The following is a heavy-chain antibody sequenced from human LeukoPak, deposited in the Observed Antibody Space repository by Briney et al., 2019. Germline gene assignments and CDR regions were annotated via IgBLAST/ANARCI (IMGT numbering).Heavy chain of an antibody. V-gene: IGHV3-33*01. CDR2: IWYDGSNK. CDR1: GFTFSSYG. J-gene: IGHJ6*02. Sequence: GGSLRLSCAASGFTFSSYGMHWVRQAPGKGLEWVAVIWYDGSNKYYADSVKGRFTISRDNSKNTLYLQMNSLRAEGTAVYYCARVGFRSGWYKYYYYGMDVWGQGTTVTVSS. D-gene: IGHD6-19*01. CDR3: ARVGFRSGWYKYYYYGMDV.